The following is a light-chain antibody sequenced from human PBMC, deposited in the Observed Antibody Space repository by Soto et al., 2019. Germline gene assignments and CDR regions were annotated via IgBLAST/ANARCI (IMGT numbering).Light chain of an antibody. CDR3: QQFDRSLPSWT. V-gene: IGKV3-20*01. Sequence: ETVLTXXXXTLSLSPGERATLSCRASQSVSSNYLAWYQHIPGQAPRLLIYGASTRATGIPDRFSGSGSGTDFTLTISRLEPEDFAVYYCQQFDRSLPSWTFGQGTKVE. CDR2: GAS. CDR1: QSVSSNY. J-gene: IGKJ1*01.